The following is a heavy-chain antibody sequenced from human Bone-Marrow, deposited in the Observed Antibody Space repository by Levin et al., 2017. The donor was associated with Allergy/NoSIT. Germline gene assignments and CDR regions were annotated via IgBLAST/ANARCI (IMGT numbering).Heavy chain of an antibody. D-gene: IGHD5-12*01. Sequence: GASVKVSCKASGYSIASYTMNWVRQAPGQGLEWMGWINIKNGNPPNAQAVRGRFVFSLDTSDSTSYLQINSLKAEDTAVYYCARATYNGHDPLKSYFDFWGQGTLVTVSS. J-gene: IGHJ4*02. V-gene: IGHV7-4-1*02. CDR2: INIKNGNP. CDR3: ARATYNGHDPLKSYFDF. CDR1: GYSIASYT.